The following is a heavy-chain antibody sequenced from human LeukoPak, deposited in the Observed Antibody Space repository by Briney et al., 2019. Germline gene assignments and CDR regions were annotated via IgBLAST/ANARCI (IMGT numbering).Heavy chain of an antibody. CDR2: IWYDGSNK. V-gene: IGHV3-33*01. CDR3: ATYRSGGSCLSFFDY. J-gene: IGHJ4*02. CDR1: GFTFSSYG. D-gene: IGHD2-15*01. Sequence: PGGSLRLSCAASGFTFSSYGMHWVRQAPGKGLEWVAVIWYDGSNKYYADSVKGRFTISRDNSKNTLYLQMNSLRAEDTAVYYCATYRSGGSCLSFFDYWGQGTLVTVSS.